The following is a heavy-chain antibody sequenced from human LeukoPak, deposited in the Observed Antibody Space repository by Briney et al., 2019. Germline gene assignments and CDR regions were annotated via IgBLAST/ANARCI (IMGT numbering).Heavy chain of an antibody. Sequence: GGSLRLSCAASGFTFSSYWMSWVRQAPGKGLEWVANIKQGGSEKYYVDSVKGRFTISRDNAKNTLYLQMNSLRAEDTAVYYCARVCQQWSDAFDIWGQGTMVTVSS. J-gene: IGHJ3*02. D-gene: IGHD6-19*01. V-gene: IGHV3-7*01. CDR2: IKQGGSEK. CDR1: GFTFSSYW. CDR3: ARVCQQWSDAFDI.